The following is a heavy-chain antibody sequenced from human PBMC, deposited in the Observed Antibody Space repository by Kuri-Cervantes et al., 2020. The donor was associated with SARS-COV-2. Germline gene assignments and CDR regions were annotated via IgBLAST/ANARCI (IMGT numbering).Heavy chain of an antibody. CDR2: INPSGGST. CDR1: GYTFTSYY. J-gene: IGHJ6*02. CDR3: ARDHAYCSSTSCQYYYYGMDV. D-gene: IGHD2-2*01. V-gene: IGHV1-46*01. Sequence: ASVKVSCKASGYTFTSYYMHWVRQAPGQGLEWMGIINPSGGSTSYAQKSQGRVTMTRDTSTSTVYMELSSLRSEDTAVSYCARDHAYCSSTSCQYYYYGMDVWGQGTTVTVSS.